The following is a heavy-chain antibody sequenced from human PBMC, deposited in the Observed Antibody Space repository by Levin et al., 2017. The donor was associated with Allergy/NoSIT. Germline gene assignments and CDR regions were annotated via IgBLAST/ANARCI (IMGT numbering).Heavy chain of an antibody. CDR2: ISYDGSNK. D-gene: IGHD2-15*01. J-gene: IGHJ4*02. V-gene: IGHV3-30*18. CDR3: AKDIGYCSGGSCYGFDY. CDR1: GFTFSSYG. Sequence: GGSLRLSCAASGFTFSSYGMHWVRQAPGKGLEWVAVISYDGSNKYYADSVKGRFTISRDNSKNTLYLQMNSLRAEDTAVYYCAKDIGYCSGGSCYGFDYWGQGTLVTVSS.